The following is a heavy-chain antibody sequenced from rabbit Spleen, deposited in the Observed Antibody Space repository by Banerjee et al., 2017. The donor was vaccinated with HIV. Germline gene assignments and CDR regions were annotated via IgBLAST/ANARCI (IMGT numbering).Heavy chain of an antibody. J-gene: IGHJ4*01. D-gene: IGHD4-1*01. V-gene: IGHV1S40*01. CDR2: IDAGSTGST. CDR3: VREVAAKFNL. CDR1: GFSFSTSDY. Sequence: QSLEESGGDLVKPGASLTLTCTASGFSFSTSDYMCWVRQAPGKGLDWIACIDAGSTGSTYYANWAKGRFTISRTSSTTVALQMTSLTVADTATYFCVREVAAKFNLWGPGTLVTVS.